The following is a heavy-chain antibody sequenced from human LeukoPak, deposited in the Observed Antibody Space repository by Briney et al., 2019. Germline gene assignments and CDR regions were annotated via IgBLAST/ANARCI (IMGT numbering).Heavy chain of an antibody. CDR1: GFTVSSNY. CDR3: AKDPGHYYYGSGPRGH. CDR2: IYSGGST. Sequence: GGSLRLSCAASGFTVSSNYMSWVRQAPGKGLEWVSVIYSGGSTYYADSVKGRFTISRDNSKNTVYVQMNTLRAEDTAIYYCAKDPGHYYYGSGPRGHWGQGTLVTVSS. J-gene: IGHJ4*02. V-gene: IGHV3-53*01. D-gene: IGHD3-10*01.